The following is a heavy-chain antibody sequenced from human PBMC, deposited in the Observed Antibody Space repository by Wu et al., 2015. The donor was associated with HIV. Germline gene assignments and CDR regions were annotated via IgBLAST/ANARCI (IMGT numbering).Heavy chain of an antibody. CDR2: INPNSGGT. V-gene: IGHV1-2*02. Sequence: QVQLVQSGREVKKPGASVKVSCKASGLHLHRLLYALGATGPWTRLEWMGWINPNSGGTNYAQKFQGRVTMTRDTSISTAYMELSRLRSDDTAVYYCARDSWEVGATPVGYWGQGTLVTVSS. CDR3: ARDSWEVGATPVGY. D-gene: IGHD1-26*01. CDR1: GLHLHRLL. J-gene: IGHJ4*02.